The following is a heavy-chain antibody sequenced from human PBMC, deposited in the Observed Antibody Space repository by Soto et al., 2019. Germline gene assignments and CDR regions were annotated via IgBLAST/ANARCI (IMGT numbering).Heavy chain of an antibody. D-gene: IGHD5-18*01. CDR2: IKQYGSEK. J-gene: IGHJ6*02. CDR1: GFTFSDYW. CDR3: ARDRGYNYANAGYYYYYGMDV. V-gene: IGHV3-7*01. Sequence: PGGSLRLSCAASGFTFSDYWMSWVRQAPGKGLEWVANIKQYGSEKYYGDSVKGRFTISRDNAKSSLYLQMNSLRAEDTAVYYCARDRGYNYANAGYYYYYGMDVWGQGTTGTSP.